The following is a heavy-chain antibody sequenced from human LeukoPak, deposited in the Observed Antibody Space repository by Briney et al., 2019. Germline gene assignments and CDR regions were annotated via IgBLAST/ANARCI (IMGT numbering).Heavy chain of an antibody. CDR3: ARGGGYYHNAFDI. Sequence: PSETLSLTCTVSGGSISSSNHYWGWIRQPPGKGLEWIGSIYYTGSTNYNPSLKSRVTISVDKSKNQFSLKLSSVTAADTAVYYCARGGGYYHNAFDIWGQGTMVTVPS. CDR2: IYYTGST. J-gene: IGHJ3*02. CDR1: GGSISSSNHY. V-gene: IGHV4-39*07. D-gene: IGHD3-22*01.